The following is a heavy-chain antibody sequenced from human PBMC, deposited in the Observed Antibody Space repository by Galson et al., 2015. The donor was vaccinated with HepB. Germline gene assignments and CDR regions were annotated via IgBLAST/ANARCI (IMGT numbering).Heavy chain of an antibody. CDR2: IYYSGST. J-gene: IGHJ4*02. V-gene: IGHV4-31*03. Sequence: TLSLTCTVSGDSFSSGAYYWSWIRQHPGKGLEWIGYIYYSGSTFYNPSLKSRVTISVDTSKKQFSLKLTSVTAADTAVYYCASGLTGFGVIHKVEHWGQGTLVTVSS. D-gene: IGHD3-3*01. CDR1: GDSFSSGAYY. CDR3: ASGLTGFGVIHKVEH.